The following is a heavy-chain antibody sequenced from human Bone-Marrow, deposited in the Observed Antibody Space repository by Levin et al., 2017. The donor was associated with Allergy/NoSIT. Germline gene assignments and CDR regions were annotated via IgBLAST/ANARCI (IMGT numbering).Heavy chain of an antibody. Sequence: GGSLRLSCAASGFTFRNYAMHWVRQAPGKGLEWVALISYDGSTEYYGDSVKGRFTISRDNAKNTLYLEMNSMRGDDTAVYDCAKVHRNERWVDALGVWDPGTMVSVSS. D-gene: IGHD1-1*01. V-gene: IGHV3-30*18. J-gene: IGHJ3*01. CDR3: AKVHRNERWVDALGV. CDR2: ISYDGSTE. CDR1: GFTFRNYA.